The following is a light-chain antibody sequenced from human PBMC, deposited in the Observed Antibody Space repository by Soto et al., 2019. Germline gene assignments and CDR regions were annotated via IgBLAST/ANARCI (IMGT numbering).Light chain of an antibody. J-gene: IGKJ1*01. CDR3: QYYDTSPAWT. Sequence: ESVLTQSPGILSLSPGERATLSCRASQSLTSSYLAWYQQKPGQAPRLLIYAASRRATGIPDRFSGSGSGTDFTLIISRLEPEVSAVYYCQYYDTSPAWTFGQGTRVEIK. CDR1: QSLTSSY. CDR2: AAS. V-gene: IGKV3-20*01.